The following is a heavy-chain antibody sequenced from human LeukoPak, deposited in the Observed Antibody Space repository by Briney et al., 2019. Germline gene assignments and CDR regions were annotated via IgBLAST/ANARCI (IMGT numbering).Heavy chain of an antibody. CDR1: GGSITNYY. J-gene: IGHJ4*02. CDR3: ARHQIVVVPAALYYFDY. V-gene: IGHV4-59*08. D-gene: IGHD2-2*01. Sequence: SETLSLTCTVSGGSITNYYWTWIRQPPGKGLEWIGYIYYTGNTKYNPSLKSRVTMSVDTSKNQFSLKLSSVTAADTAVYYCARHQIVVVPAALYYFDYWGQGTLVTVSS. CDR2: IYYTGNT.